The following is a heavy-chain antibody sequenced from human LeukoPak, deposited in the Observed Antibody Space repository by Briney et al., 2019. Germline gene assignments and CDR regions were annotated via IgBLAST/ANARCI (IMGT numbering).Heavy chain of an antibody. V-gene: IGHV3-66*01. CDR1: GFTVISNY. CDR2: IYTGETT. D-gene: IGHD6-19*01. CDR3: AKVGAVAAVEN. J-gene: IGHJ4*02. Sequence: GGSLRLSCAASGFTVISNYMTWVRQAPGKGLEWVSVIYTGETTYYADSVKGRFTISRDNSKNTLYLQMDGLRVEDTAVYYCAKVGAVAAVENWGQGTLVTVSS.